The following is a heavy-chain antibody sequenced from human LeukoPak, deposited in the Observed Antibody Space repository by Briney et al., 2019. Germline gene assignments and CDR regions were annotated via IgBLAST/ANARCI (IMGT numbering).Heavy chain of an antibody. Sequence: GGSLRLSCAASGFTFSSYSMNWVRQAPGKGLEWVSSISSSSSYIYYADSVKGRFTISRDNAKNSLYLQMNSLRAEDAAVYYCARASTSFARDYYYYMDVWGKGTTVTVSS. D-gene: IGHD2-2*01. CDR1: GFTFSSYS. CDR2: ISSSSSYI. J-gene: IGHJ6*03. CDR3: ARASTSFARDYYYYMDV. V-gene: IGHV3-21*01.